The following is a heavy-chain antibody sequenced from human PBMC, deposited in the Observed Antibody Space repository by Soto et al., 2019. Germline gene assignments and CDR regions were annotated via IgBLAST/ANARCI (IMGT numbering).Heavy chain of an antibody. CDR2: ISWDGGST. CDR1: GFTFDDYT. D-gene: IGHD3-10*01. V-gene: IGHV3-43*01. J-gene: IGHJ6*02. Sequence: GGSLRLSCAASGFTFDDYTMHWVRQAPGKGLEWVSLISWDGGSTYYADSVKGRFTISRDNSKNSLYLQMNSLRTEDTALYYCAKPGRFGELGYYYYYGMDVWGQGTTVTVSS. CDR3: AKPGRFGELGYYYYYGMDV.